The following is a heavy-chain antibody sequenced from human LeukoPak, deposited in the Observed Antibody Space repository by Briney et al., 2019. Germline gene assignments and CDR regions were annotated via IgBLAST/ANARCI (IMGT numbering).Heavy chain of an antibody. CDR3: ARSPQHFDRFFDGDSDYFFYS. J-gene: IGHJ4*02. Sequence: SETLSLTCTVSGGSISSYYWNWIRQPPGKGLEWIGNIYYNGNTNYNPSLRSRVTISIDTSKNQFSLKLNSVTAADTAVYYCARSPQHFDRFFDGDSDYFFYSWGQGTLVTVSS. CDR2: IYYNGNT. CDR1: GGSISSYY. V-gene: IGHV4-59*12. D-gene: IGHD3-9*01.